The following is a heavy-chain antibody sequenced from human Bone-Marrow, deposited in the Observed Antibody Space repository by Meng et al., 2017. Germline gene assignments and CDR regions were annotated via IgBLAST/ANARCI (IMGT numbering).Heavy chain of an antibody. CDR1: GFTFSSYA. CDR3: ARDPNHGDPGVRDY. D-gene: IGHD4-17*01. J-gene: IGHJ4*02. Sequence: GGSLRLSCAASGFTFSSYAMNWVRQAPGKGLEWVSSISSSSSYIYYADSVKGRFTISRDNAKNSLYLQMNSLRVEDTAVYYCARDPNHGDPGVRDYWGQGTLVTVSS. CDR2: ISSSSSYI. V-gene: IGHV3-21*01.